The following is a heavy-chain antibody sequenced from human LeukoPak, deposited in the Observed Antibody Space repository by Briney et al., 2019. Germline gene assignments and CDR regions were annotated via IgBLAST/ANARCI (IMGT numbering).Heavy chain of an antibody. CDR3: AKRVSGWYLVDC. J-gene: IGHJ4*02. CDR2: ITGSGGST. D-gene: IGHD6-19*01. V-gene: IGHV3-23*01. Sequence: PGGSLRLSCAASGFSFSSYAMSWVRQAPGKGLEWVSAITGSGGSTYYADSVKGRFTISKDNSKNTLYLQMNSLRAEDTAVYYCAKRVSGWYLVDCWGQGALVTVSS. CDR1: GFSFSSYA.